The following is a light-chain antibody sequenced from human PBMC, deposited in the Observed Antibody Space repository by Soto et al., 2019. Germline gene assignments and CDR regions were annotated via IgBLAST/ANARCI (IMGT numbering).Light chain of an antibody. CDR1: LSVSSSY. Sequence: ETVLTQPRGTLSLSPRGRATLSCRVSLSVSSSYFTWYQQKPVQVPRLLIYGASSSATGIPDRFSGSGSGTGFTLTIIGLEPEDFAVYYCQMYGSPPIIFGQGTLLETK. V-gene: IGKV3-20*01. CDR3: QMYGSPPII. J-gene: IGKJ5*01. CDR2: GAS.